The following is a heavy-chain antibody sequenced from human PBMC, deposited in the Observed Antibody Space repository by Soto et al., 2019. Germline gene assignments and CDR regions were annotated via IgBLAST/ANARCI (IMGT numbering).Heavy chain of an antibody. Sequence: PAETLSFTGEAYVASFGGYIWTWIRQTPGKGLHGNGNYNHAGNANYNRPLKWRVTIAVYTYNCQFSLQLSSVTAADTPVYYCARGLISGSHYSGGWYYFDSWGQRPQVTASP. V-gene: IGHV4-34*01. D-gene: IGHD1-26*01. CDR2: YNHAGNA. CDR1: VASFGGYI. CDR3: ARGLISGSHYSGGWYYFDS. J-gene: IGHJ4*02.